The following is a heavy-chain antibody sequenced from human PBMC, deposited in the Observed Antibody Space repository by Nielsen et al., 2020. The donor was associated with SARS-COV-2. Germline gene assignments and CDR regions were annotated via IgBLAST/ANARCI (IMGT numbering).Heavy chain of an antibody. CDR1: GFTFSSYA. CDR3: ARDLDYYDSSGYDR. CDR2: IKQDGSEK. D-gene: IGHD3-22*01. V-gene: IGHV3-7*01. J-gene: IGHJ5*02. Sequence: GESLKISCAASGFTFSSYAMSWVRQAPGKGLEWVANIKQDGSEKYYVDSVKGRFTISRDNAKNSLYLQMNSLRAEDTAVYYCARDLDYYDSSGYDRWGQGTLVTVSS.